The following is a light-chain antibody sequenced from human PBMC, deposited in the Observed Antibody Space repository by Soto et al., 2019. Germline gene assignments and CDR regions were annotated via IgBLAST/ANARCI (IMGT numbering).Light chain of an antibody. CDR1: QSVGSF. CDR2: DAS. Sequence: EIVLTQSPATLSLSPGERATLSCRASQSVGSFLAWYQQKSGQSPRLLIYDASNRATGIPARVSGSGSGTDFTLTISSLEPEDFAVYYCQHRSNWLGTFGPGTKVDIK. CDR3: QHRSNWLGT. J-gene: IGKJ3*01. V-gene: IGKV3-11*01.